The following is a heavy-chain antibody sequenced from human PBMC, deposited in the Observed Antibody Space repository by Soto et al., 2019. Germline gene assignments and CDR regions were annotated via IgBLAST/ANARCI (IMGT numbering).Heavy chain of an antibody. CDR2: INAGNGNT. CDR3: AREVEYSSGLPDFDY. Sequence: QVQLVQSGAEVKKPGASVKVSCKASGYTFTSYAMHWVRQAPGQRLEWMGWINAGNGNTKYSQKFQGRVTITRDTAASTAYMELSSLRSEDTAVYYCAREVEYSSGLPDFDYWGQGTLVTVSS. J-gene: IGHJ4*02. CDR1: GYTFTSYA. D-gene: IGHD6-19*01. V-gene: IGHV1-3*01.